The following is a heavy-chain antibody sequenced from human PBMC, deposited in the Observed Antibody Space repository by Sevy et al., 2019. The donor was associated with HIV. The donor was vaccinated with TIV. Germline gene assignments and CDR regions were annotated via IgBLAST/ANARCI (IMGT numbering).Heavy chain of an antibody. Sequence: SETLSLTCTVSGGSMSGSHYYWGWIRRPPGKGLEWIGSVYYSGSTHYNPSLKSRVTLSVDTSKSLLSLDLTSVIATDTAVYYCARNSTGHSFDYWGHGTLVTVSS. CDR3: ARNSTGHSFDY. CDR1: GGSMSGSHYY. CDR2: VYYSGST. J-gene: IGHJ4*01. D-gene: IGHD3-22*01. V-gene: IGHV4-39*01.